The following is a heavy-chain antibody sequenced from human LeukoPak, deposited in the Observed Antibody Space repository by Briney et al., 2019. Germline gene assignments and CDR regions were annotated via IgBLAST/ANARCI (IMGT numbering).Heavy chain of an antibody. Sequence: GASVKVSCKASGYTFTGYYMHWVRQAPGQGLEWMGWINPNSGGTNYAQKFQGGVTMTRDTSIRTAYMELSRLRSDDTAVYYCARVKEQWLWYAFDIWGQGTMVTVSS. CDR3: ARVKEQWLWYAFDI. CDR2: INPNSGGT. V-gene: IGHV1-2*02. J-gene: IGHJ3*02. CDR1: GYTFTGYY. D-gene: IGHD6-19*01.